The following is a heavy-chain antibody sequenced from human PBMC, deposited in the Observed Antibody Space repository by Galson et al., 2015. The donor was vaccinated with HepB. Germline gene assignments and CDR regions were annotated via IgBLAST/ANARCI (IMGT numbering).Heavy chain of an antibody. V-gene: IGHV1-69*13. CDR2: IIPIFGTA. D-gene: IGHD6-19*01. CDR1: GGTFSSYA. CDR3: AREGAGGWYQSINWFDP. Sequence: SVKVSCKASGGTFSSYAISWVRQAPGQGLEWMGGIIPIFGTANYAQKFQGRVTITADESTSTAYMELSSLRSEDAAVYYCAREGAGGWYQSINWFDPWGQGTLVTVSS. J-gene: IGHJ5*02.